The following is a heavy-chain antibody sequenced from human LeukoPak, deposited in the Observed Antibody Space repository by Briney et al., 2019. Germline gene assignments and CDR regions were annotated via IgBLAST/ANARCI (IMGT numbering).Heavy chain of an antibody. J-gene: IGHJ4*02. V-gene: IGHV3-20*04. CDR3: ARALPVDQAADY. CDR2: INWNGGST. D-gene: IGHD6-19*01. CDR1: GFTFDDYG. Sequence: GGSLRLSCAASGFTFDDYGMSWVRHAPGKGLEWVSGINWNGGSTGYADSVKGRFTISRDNAKNSLYLQMNSLRAEDTAVYYCARALPVDQAADYWGQGTLVTVSS.